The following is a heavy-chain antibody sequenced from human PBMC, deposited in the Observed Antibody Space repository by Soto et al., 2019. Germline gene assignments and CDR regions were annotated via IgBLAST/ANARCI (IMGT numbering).Heavy chain of an antibody. CDR1: GGSFSGYY. Sequence: SETLSLTCAVYGGSFSGYYWSWIRQPPGKGLEWIGEINHSGSTNYNPSLKSRVTISVDTSKNQFSLKLSSVTAADTAVYYCARSIAAAAIDYWGQGTLVTVSS. D-gene: IGHD6-13*01. J-gene: IGHJ4*02. CDR2: INHSGST. CDR3: ARSIAAAAIDY. V-gene: IGHV4-34*01.